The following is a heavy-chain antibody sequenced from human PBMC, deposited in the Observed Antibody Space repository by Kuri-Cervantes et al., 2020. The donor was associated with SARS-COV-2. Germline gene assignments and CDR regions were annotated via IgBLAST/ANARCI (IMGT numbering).Heavy chain of an antibody. J-gene: IGHJ6*02. Sequence: SETLSLTCAVYGGSSSGYYWSWIRQPPGKGLEWIGEINHSGSTNYNPSLKSRVTISVDTSKNQFSLKLSSVTAADTAVYYCARVWGWSGYYFHYGMDVWGQGTTVTVSS. CDR3: ARVWGWSGYYFHYGMDV. D-gene: IGHD3-3*01. V-gene: IGHV4-34*01. CDR1: GGSSSGYY. CDR2: INHSGST.